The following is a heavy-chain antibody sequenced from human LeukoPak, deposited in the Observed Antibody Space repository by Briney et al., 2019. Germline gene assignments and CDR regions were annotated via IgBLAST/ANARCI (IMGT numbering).Heavy chain of an antibody. D-gene: IGHD6-13*01. V-gene: IGHV3-23*01. J-gene: IGHJ4*02. CDR1: GFTFAGQA. CDR3: AKKGSRELDY. CDR2: ISVSSGNT. Sequence: GGSLRLSCAASGFTFAGQAMSWVRQAPGKGLEWVSGISVSSGNTHYADSVKGRFTISRDTSKNTVYLQMNSLRVDDTAVYYFAKKGSRELDYWGKGPLVTVSS.